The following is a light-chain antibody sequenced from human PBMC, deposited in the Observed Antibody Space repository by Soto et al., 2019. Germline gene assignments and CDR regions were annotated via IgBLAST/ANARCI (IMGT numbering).Light chain of an antibody. CDR3: QSYATTSKV. J-gene: IGLJ1*01. CDR1: SGNIASNY. V-gene: IGLV6-57*03. Sequence: NFTLTQPHSVSESPGKTVTISCTRSSGNIASNYVQWYQQRPGSAPTTVIYEDNQRPSGVPDRFSGSIDSSSNSASLTISGLKTEDEADYYCQSYATTSKVFGTGTKVTVL. CDR2: EDN.